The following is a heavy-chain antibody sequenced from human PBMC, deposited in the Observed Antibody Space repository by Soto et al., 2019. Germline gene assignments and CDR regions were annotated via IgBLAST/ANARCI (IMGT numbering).Heavy chain of an antibody. J-gene: IGHJ6*02. V-gene: IGHV3-30-3*01. CDR1: GFTFSSYA. CDR2: ISYDGSNK. Sequence: PGGSLRLSCAACGFTFSSYAMHWVRQAPGKGLEWVAVISYDGSNKYYADSVKGRFTISRDNSKNTLYLQMNSLRAEDTAVYYCARDYGMDVWGQGTTVTVSS. CDR3: ARDYGMDV.